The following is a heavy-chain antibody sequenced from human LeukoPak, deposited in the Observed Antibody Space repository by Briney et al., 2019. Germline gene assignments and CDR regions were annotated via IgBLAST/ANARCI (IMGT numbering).Heavy chain of an antibody. CDR2: IKQDGSEK. Sequence: GGSLRLSCAASGFTFSSYWMSWLRQAPGKGLEWVANIKQDGSEKYYVDSVKGRFTISRDNAKNSLYLQMNSLRAEDTAVYYCVRERACSSTSCYSGAFDIWGQGTMVTVSS. CDR3: VRERACSSTSCYSGAFDI. J-gene: IGHJ3*02. D-gene: IGHD2-2*01. V-gene: IGHV3-7*01. CDR1: GFTFSSYW.